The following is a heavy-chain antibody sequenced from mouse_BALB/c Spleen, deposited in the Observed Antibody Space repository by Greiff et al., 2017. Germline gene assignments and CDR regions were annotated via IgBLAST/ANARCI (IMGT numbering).Heavy chain of an antibody. J-gene: IGHJ3*01. V-gene: IGHV5-6-3*01. CDR3: TREGYGSSYTAWFAY. Sequence: DVKLVDSGGGLVQPGGSLKLSCAASGFPFSSYGMSWVRQTPDKRLELVATINSNGGSTYYPDSLKRRFTISIDIGKNTLYLQVSSMMSDETAMYYCTREGYGSSYTAWFAYWGQGTLVTVSA. D-gene: IGHD1-1*01. CDR1: GFPFSSYG. CDR2: INSNGGST.